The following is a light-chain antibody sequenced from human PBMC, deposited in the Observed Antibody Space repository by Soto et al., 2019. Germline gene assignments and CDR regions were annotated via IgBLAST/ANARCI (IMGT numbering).Light chain of an antibody. Sequence: EIVMTQSPATLSVSPGERATLSCWASQSFSSNLAWYQQKPGQAPRLLIYGASTRATGIPARFSGSGSGTEFTLTISSLQSEDFAVYYCQQYNNWPLTFGGGTKVDIK. CDR1: QSFSSN. V-gene: IGKV3-15*01. CDR3: QQYNNWPLT. J-gene: IGKJ4*01. CDR2: GAS.